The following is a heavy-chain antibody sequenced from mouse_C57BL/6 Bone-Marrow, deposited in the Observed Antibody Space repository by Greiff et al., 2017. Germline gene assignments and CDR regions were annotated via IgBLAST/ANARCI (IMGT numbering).Heavy chain of an antibody. Sequence: EVQGVESGGGLVQPGGSLKLSCAASGFTFSDYGMAWVRQAPRKGPEWVAFISNLAYSIYYADTVTGRFTISRENAKNTLYLEMSSLRSEDTAMYYCARRDDYGAMDYWGQGTSVTVSS. CDR2: ISNLAYSI. D-gene: IGHD2-4*01. CDR3: ARRDDYGAMDY. CDR1: GFTFSDYG. V-gene: IGHV5-15*01. J-gene: IGHJ4*01.